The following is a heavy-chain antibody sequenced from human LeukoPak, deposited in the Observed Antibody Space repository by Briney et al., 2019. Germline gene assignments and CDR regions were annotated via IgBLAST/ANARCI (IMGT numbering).Heavy chain of an antibody. D-gene: IGHD3-10*01. V-gene: IGHV3-9*01. CDR3: AKDHRFDYYGSGRRSGSHFDY. J-gene: IGHJ4*02. Sequence: PGGSLRLSCAASGFTFDDYAMHWVRHAPGKGLEWVSGISWNSGSICYADSVKGRFTISRDNAKNSLYLQMNSLRAEDTALYYCAKDHRFDYYGSGRRSGSHFDYWGQGTLVTVSS. CDR1: GFTFDDYA. CDR2: ISWNSGSI.